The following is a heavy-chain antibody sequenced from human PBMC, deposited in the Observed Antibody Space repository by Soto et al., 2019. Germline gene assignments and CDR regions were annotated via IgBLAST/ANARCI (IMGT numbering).Heavy chain of an antibody. V-gene: IGHV4-34*01. Sequence: WTWIRQAPGEGLEWIGEINSSGSTNYNPSLKSRVTISVDTPNNQFSLKLTSVTAADTAIFYCASISGSYYGAFDVWGQGAMVTVSS. CDR2: INSSGST. J-gene: IGHJ3*01. CDR3: ASISGSYYGAFDV. D-gene: IGHD1-26*01.